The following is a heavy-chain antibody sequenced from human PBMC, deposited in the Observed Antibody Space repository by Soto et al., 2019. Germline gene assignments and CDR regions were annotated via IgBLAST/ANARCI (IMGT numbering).Heavy chain of an antibody. Sequence: PSETLSLTCTVSGGSISSGGYYWSWIRQHPGKGLEWIGYIYYSGSTYYNPSLKSRVTIPVDTSKNQFSLKLSSVTAADTAVYYCARGTSKSGYDILTGYYYYYYGMDVWGQGTTVTVSS. CDR2: IYYSGST. CDR1: GGSISSGGYY. V-gene: IGHV4-31*03. D-gene: IGHD3-9*01. J-gene: IGHJ6*02. CDR3: ARGTSKSGYDILTGYYYYYYGMDV.